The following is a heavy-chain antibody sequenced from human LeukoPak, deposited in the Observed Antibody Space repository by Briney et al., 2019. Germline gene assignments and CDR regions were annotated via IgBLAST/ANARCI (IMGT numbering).Heavy chain of an antibody. D-gene: IGHD5-18*01. J-gene: IGHJ4*02. V-gene: IGHV7-4-1*02. Sequence: ASVKVSCKASGYTFTSYAMNWVRQAPGQGLEWMGWINTNTGNPTYAQGFTGRFVFSLDTSVSTAYLQISSLKAEDTAVYYCARDVRGYSYGLPVTRKNGGGYWGQGTLVTVSS. CDR2: INTNTGNP. CDR1: GYTFTSYA. CDR3: ARDVRGYSYGLPVTRKNGGGY.